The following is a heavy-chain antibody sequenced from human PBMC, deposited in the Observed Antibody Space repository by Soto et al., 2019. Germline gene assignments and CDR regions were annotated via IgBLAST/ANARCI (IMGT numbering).Heavy chain of an antibody. CDR1: GGSFSGHF. D-gene: IGHD3-10*01. J-gene: IGHJ4*02. V-gene: IGHV4-34*01. CDR2: INYSGTA. Sequence: QVQLQQWGTGLLKPSETLSLTCAVYGGSFSGHFCSWVRQTPGKGPEWIGEINYSGTANYNPSLESRVTVSVDTSKNPCSLKVTSVTAADTGVYYCARRYGSGKYYFDLWGQGTLVTVSS. CDR3: ARRYGSGKYYFDL.